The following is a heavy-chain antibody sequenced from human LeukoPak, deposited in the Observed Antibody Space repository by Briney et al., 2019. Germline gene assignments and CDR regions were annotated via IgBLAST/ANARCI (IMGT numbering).Heavy chain of an antibody. CDR3: ARDGYSSSFYFDY. V-gene: IGHV3-30*03. CDR2: ISYDGSNK. J-gene: IGHJ4*02. Sequence: PGGSLRLSCAASGFTFSGHYMDWVREAPGEGGEGGAVISYDGSNKYYADSVKGRFTISRDNPKNTLYLQMNSLRAEDTAVYYCARDGYSSSFYFDYWGQGTLVTVSS. CDR1: GFTFSGHY. D-gene: IGHD6-6*01.